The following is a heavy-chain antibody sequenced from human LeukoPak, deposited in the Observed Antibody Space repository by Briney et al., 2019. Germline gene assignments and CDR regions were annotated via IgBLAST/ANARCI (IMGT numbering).Heavy chain of an antibody. Sequence: PGGSLRLSCAASGFTFSSYSMTWVRQAPGKGLEWVANIKEDGSEKNYVESVKGRFTISRDNAKNSLYLQMNSLRVEDTAVYYCARGGILWDWGQGTLVTVSS. CDR3: ARGGILWD. CDR2: IKEDGSEK. D-gene: IGHD2-21*01. CDR1: GFTFSSYS. V-gene: IGHV3-7*01. J-gene: IGHJ1*01.